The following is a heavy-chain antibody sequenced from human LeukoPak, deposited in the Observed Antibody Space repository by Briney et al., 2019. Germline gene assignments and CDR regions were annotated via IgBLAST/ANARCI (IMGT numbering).Heavy chain of an antibody. V-gene: IGHV1-18*01. CDR1: GYTFSNYG. CDR3: ARYNSLVRGVTTSDY. Sequence: ASVKVSCKASGYTFSNYGITWVRQAPGQGLEWMGTISGHNGDVNYAPKFQGRVTMTTDTSTTTAYLELRSLRFDDTAVYYCARYNSLVRGVTTSDYWGQGNLVTVSS. D-gene: IGHD3-10*01. CDR2: ISGHNGDV. J-gene: IGHJ4*02.